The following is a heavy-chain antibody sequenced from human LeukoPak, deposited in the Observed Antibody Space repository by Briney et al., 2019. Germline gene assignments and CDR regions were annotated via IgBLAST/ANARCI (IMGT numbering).Heavy chain of an antibody. Sequence: SLRLSCAASGFTFSDYYMSWVRQAPGKGLEWVSIIYSGGNTYYVDSVKGRFTISRDNSKNTLYLQMNSLRAEDTAVYYCATRAAAGYYYGMDVWGQGTTVTVSS. J-gene: IGHJ6*02. CDR1: GFTFSDYY. CDR3: ATRAAAGYYYGMDV. D-gene: IGHD6-13*01. CDR2: IYSGGNT. V-gene: IGHV3-53*01.